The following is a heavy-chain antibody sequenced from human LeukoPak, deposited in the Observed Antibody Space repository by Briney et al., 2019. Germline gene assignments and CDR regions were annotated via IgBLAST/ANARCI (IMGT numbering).Heavy chain of an antibody. V-gene: IGHV3-21*01. Sequence: GGSLRLSCAASGFTFSSYGMHWVRQAPGKGLEWVSSISSSSSYIYYADSVKGRFTISRDNAKNSLYLQMNSLRAEDTAVYYCARGVVPAARDDAFDIWGQGTMVTVSS. D-gene: IGHD2-2*01. CDR1: GFTFSSYG. J-gene: IGHJ3*02. CDR2: ISSSSSYI. CDR3: ARGVVPAARDDAFDI.